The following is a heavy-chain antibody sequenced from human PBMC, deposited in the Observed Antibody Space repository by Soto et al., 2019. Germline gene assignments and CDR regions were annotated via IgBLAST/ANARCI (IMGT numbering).Heavy chain of an antibody. CDR2: ISSSGNKV. Sequence: GGSLRVSCTASGFDFSRYEMNWVRQAPGKGLEWVSYISSSGNKVNYADSVKGRFTISRDNAKNSLFLHMNSLRGEDTAVYYCARRYSKYLPLDSWGQGTLVTVSS. CDR3: ARRYSKYLPLDS. V-gene: IGHV3-48*03. D-gene: IGHD4-4*01. J-gene: IGHJ4*02. CDR1: GFDFSRYE.